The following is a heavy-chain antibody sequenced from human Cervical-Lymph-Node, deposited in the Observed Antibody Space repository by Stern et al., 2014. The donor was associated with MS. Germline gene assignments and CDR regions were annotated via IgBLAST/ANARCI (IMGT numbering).Heavy chain of an antibody. D-gene: IGHD1-1*01. CDR3: ARDTSSPERSDW. CDR2: ITNVGIT. CDR1: GLTVSRDY. J-gene: IGHJ4*02. Sequence: EVQLVESGGGVIQPGGSLRISCTASGLTVSRDYMTWVRQAPGKGLEWVSLITNVGITFYTDSVKGRFTISRDDSKNTVYLHMTSLRAEDTAMYYCARDTSSPERSDWWGQGTLVTVSS. V-gene: IGHV3-53*01.